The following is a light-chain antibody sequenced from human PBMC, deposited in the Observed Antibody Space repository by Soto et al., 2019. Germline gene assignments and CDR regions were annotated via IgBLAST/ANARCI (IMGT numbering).Light chain of an antibody. J-gene: IGKJ1*01. CDR3: QQYGSSPRT. CDR1: QTVSSSY. V-gene: IGKV3-20*01. Sequence: EIVLPQSRGTLSLSPGGSPTLSSRASQTVSSSYLAWYQQKPGQATRLLIYGASNRATGIPDRFGGSGSGADFTLTISRLEPEDFAVYYCQQYGSSPRTFGQGTKVDIK. CDR2: GAS.